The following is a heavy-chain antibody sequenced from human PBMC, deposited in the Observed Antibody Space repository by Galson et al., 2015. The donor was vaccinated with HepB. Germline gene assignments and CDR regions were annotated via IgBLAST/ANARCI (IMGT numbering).Heavy chain of an antibody. Sequence: SVKVSCKASGGTFSSYAISWVRQAPGQGLEWMGGIIPIFGTANYAQKFQGRVTITADKSTSTAYMELSSLRSEDTAVYYCARRSDDSGIDTQRILSGMDVWGQGTTVTVSS. CDR2: IIPIFGTA. V-gene: IGHV1-69*06. CDR1: GGTFSSYA. D-gene: IGHD3-22*01. J-gene: IGHJ6*02. CDR3: ARRSDDSGIDTQRILSGMDV.